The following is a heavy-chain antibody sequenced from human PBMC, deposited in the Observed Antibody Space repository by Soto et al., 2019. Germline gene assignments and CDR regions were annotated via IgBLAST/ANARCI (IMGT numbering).Heavy chain of an antibody. CDR1: GGTFSSYA. J-gene: IGHJ3*02. Sequence: SVKVSCKASGGTFSSYAISWVRQAPGQGLERMGGIIPIFGTANYAQKFQGRVTITADESTSTAYMELSSLRSEDTAVYYCARDEMYYYDSSGYLARGFFDIWGQGTMVTVAS. V-gene: IGHV1-69*13. D-gene: IGHD3-22*01. CDR2: IIPIFGTA. CDR3: ARDEMYYYDSSGYLARGFFDI.